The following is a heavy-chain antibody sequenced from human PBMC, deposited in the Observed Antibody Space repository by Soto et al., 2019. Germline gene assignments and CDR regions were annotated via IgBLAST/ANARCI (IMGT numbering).Heavy chain of an antibody. CDR2: INPNSGGT. Sequence: QVQLVQSGAEVKKPGASVKVSCKASGYTFTGYYMHWVRQAPGQGLEWMGWINPNSGGTNYAQKFQGWGTRTRDTPISTAYMGIGRLRSDDTAVYYCAREGAPLAEAGTGAYFDYWAREPWSPSPQ. J-gene: IGHJ4*02. V-gene: IGHV1-2*04. CDR3: AREGAPLAEAGTGAYFDY. D-gene: IGHD6-13*01. CDR1: GYTFTGYY.